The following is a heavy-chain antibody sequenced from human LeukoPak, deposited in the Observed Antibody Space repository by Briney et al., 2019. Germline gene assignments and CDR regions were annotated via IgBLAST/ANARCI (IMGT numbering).Heavy chain of an antibody. CDR3: ARVTWRPPPPRSFYI. J-gene: IGHJ3*02. CDR2: INISVSA. V-gene: IGHV4-34*01. Sequence: PSETLSLTCAVYGGSFSGYYWSWVRHPRATGLEWIGEINISVSANYNPSLKSQVNRSVDTSKDQFSLKRSSVTAADTAVYYCARVTWRPPPPRSFYIWGRGTMVAVSS. CDR1: GGSFSGYY. D-gene: IGHD5-12*01.